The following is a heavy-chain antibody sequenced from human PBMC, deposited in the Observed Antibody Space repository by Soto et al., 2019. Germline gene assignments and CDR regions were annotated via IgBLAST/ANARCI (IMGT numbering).Heavy chain of an antibody. V-gene: IGHV2-5*01. CDR2: IYWNDDE. CDR1: GFSLTTSGVG. Sequence: QITLKESGPALVKPTQTLTLTCTFSGFSLTTSGVGVGWIRQPPGKALEWLALIYWNDDERYSPSLRSRLTIPNKSSKSQVVLTITLTDGVQEAKYFAVYSRQSYGDAFLFSGQGTMDAVSS. CDR3: VYSRQSYGDAFLF. D-gene: IGHD2-15*01. J-gene: IGHJ3*01.